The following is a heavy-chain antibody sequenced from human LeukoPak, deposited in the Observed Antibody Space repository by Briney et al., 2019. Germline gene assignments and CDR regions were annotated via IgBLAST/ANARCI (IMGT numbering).Heavy chain of an antibody. V-gene: IGHV3-21*01. D-gene: IGHD3-3*01. CDR2: ISSSSSYI. Sequence: GGSLRLSCAASGFTFSSYSMNWVRQAPGKGLEWVSSISSSSSYIYYADSVKGRFTISRDNAKNSLYLQMNSLRAEDTAVYYCARRREGFGEIEYYFDYWGQGTLVTVSS. CDR1: GFTFSSYS. CDR3: ARRREGFGEIEYYFDY. J-gene: IGHJ4*02.